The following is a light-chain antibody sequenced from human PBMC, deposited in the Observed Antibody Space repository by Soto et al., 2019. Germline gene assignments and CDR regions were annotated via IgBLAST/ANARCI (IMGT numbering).Light chain of an antibody. J-gene: IGKJ4*01. CDR2: AAS. V-gene: IGKV1-39*01. CDR1: QGISTL. CDR3: QQSYSTPLT. Sequence: IQLTHSPSSLSASVCDRVTITFRAGQGISTLLAWYQQKPGKAPKLLIYAASSLQSGVPSRFSGSGSGTDFTLTISSLQPEDFATYYCQQSYSTPLTFGGGTKVDIK.